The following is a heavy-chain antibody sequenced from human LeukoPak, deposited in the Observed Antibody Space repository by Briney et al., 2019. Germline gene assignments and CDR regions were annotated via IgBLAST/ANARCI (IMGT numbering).Heavy chain of an antibody. J-gene: IGHJ2*01. V-gene: IGHV3-48*01. D-gene: IGHD6-13*01. CDR2: ISSSSTI. CDR1: GFTFSAYS. CDR3: AREGVVAAAGTRYWYFDL. Sequence: GGSLRLSCATSGFTFSAYSMNWVRQAPGKGLEWVSYISSSSTIYYADSVKGRFTISRDNAKNSLYLQMNSLRAEDTAVYYCAREGVVAAAGTRYWYFDLWGRGTLVTVSS.